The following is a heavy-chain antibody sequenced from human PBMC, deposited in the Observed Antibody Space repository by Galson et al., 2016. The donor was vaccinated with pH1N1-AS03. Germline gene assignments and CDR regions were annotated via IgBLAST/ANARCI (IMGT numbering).Heavy chain of an antibody. J-gene: IGHJ6*02. D-gene: IGHD1-26*01. Sequence: SLRLSCAASGFTFSNAWIIWVRQAPGKGLEWVGRIKSQSYGGTPDYGAPVKGRFTISRDDSKNTLYLQMSSLKTEDTAIYYCATTCGTCDRLTHGLDVWGQGPRSPSP. V-gene: IGHV3-15*01. CDR1: GFTFSNAW. CDR2: IKSQSYGGTP. CDR3: ATTCGTCDRLTHGLDV.